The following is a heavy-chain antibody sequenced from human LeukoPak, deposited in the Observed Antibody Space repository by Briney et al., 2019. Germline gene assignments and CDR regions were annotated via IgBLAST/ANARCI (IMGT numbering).Heavy chain of an antibody. Sequence: ASVKVSCKVSGHTLTDLSTHWVRQAPGQGLGWMGGLDPEDGQIIYAQQFQGRVTMTEDTSTDTAYMELSSLRSEDTAVYYCATGGVWDLLGYWGQGTLVTVSS. J-gene: IGHJ4*02. V-gene: IGHV1-24*01. D-gene: IGHD1-26*01. CDR1: GHTLTDLS. CDR2: LDPEDGQI. CDR3: ATGGVWDLLGY.